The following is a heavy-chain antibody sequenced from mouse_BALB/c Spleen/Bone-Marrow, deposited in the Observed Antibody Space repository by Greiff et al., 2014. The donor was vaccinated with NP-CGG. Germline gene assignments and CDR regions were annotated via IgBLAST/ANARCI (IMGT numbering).Heavy chain of an antibody. CDR3: ARVYLWYFDV. CDR2: IWAGGST. Sequence: VQLQQSGPGLVAPSQSLSITCTVSGFSLTSYGVHWVRQPPGKGLEWLGVIWAGGSTNYNSALMYRLSISKDNSKSKVFLKMNSLQTDDAAMFYCARVYLWYFDVWGAGTTVTVSS. CDR1: GFSLTSYG. V-gene: IGHV2-9*02. J-gene: IGHJ1*01. D-gene: IGHD2-3*01.